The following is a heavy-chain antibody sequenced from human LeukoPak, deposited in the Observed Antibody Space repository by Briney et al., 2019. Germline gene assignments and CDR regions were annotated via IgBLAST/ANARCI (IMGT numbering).Heavy chain of an antibody. J-gene: IGHJ4*02. Sequence: SETLSLTCAVYGGSFSGYYWSWIRQPPGKGLEWIGEINHSGSTNYNPSLKSRVTISADTSKNQFSLKLSSVTAADTAVYYCASSLWFGEVWDYWGQGTLVTVSS. CDR1: GGSFSGYY. V-gene: IGHV4-34*01. CDR3: ASSLWFGEVWDY. D-gene: IGHD3-10*01. CDR2: INHSGST.